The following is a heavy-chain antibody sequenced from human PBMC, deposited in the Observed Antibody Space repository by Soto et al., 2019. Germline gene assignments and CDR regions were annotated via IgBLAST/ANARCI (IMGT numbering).Heavy chain of an antibody. CDR2: VYPGDSDT. J-gene: IGHJ6*02. D-gene: IGHD6-13*01. V-gene: IGHV5-51*01. Sequence: PGDSLKISCKASGYSFTTYWIGWVRQMPGKGLEWVGFVYPGDSDTRYSPSFQGQVTISVDRSINNAYLQWSSLKASDTAMYYCARRRVFGGMDVWGQGTTVTVSS. CDR3: ARRRVFGGMDV. CDR1: GYSFTTYW.